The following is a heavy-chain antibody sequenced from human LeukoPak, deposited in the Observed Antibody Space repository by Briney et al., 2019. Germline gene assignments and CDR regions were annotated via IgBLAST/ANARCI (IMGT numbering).Heavy chain of an antibody. V-gene: IGHV4-59*01. CDR3: ARDLYVRYYYYGMDV. CDR2: IYYSGST. Sequence: NPSETLSLTCTVSGGSISSYYWSWIRQPPGKGLEWIGYIYYSGSTNYNPSLKSRVTISVDTSKNQFSLKLSSVTAADTAVYYCARDLYVRYYYYGMDVWGQGTTVTVSS. CDR1: GGSISSYY. D-gene: IGHD2-8*01. J-gene: IGHJ6*02.